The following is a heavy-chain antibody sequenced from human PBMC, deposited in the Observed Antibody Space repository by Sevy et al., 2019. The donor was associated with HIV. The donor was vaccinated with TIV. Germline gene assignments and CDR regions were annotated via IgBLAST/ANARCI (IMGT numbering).Heavy chain of an antibody. V-gene: IGHV4-59*01. CDR3: ARGLAYYFNY. J-gene: IGHJ4*02. CDR2: LYYSGIT. CDR1: GGSISSYY. D-gene: IGHD5-12*01. Sequence: SETLSLTCTVSGGSISSYYWSWIRQPPGKGLEWIGYLYYSGITNYNPSLKSRVTISGDTSKNQFSLKLSSGTAADTAVYYCARGLAYYFNYWGQGTLVTVSS.